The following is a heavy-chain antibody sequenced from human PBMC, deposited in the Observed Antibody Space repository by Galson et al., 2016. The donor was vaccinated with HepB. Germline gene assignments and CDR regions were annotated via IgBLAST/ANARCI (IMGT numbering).Heavy chain of an antibody. V-gene: IGHV2-5*02. CDR2: IYWDDDK. CDR1: GFSLSTSGVG. J-gene: IGHJ4*02. Sequence: PALVKPTQTLTLTCTFSGFSLSTSGVGVGWIRQPPGKALEWLALIYWDDDKRYSPSLKSRLTITKDTSKNQVVLTMTNMDPVDTATYYCAPYYYDRSGYYFRTQGYLDYWSQGTLITVSS. D-gene: IGHD3-22*01. CDR3: APYYYDRSGYYFRTQGYLDY.